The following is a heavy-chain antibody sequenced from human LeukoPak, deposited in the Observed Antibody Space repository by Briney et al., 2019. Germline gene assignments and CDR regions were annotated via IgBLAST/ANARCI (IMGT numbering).Heavy chain of an antibody. V-gene: IGHV1-69*04. CDR3: AREEVQLWLRNLYYFDY. J-gene: IGHJ4*02. CDR2: IIPILGIA. CDR1: GGTFSSYA. Sequence: SVKVSCKASGGTFSSYAISWVRQAPGQGLEWMGRIIPILGIANYAQKFQGRVTITADKSTSTACMELSSLRSEDTAVYYCAREEVQLWLRNLYYFDYWGQGTLVTVSS. D-gene: IGHD5-18*01.